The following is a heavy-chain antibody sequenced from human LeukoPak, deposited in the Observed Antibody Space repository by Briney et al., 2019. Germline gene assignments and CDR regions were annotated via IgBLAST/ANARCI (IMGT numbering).Heavy chain of an antibody. Sequence: GESLRLSCAASGFTFNSYGIHWVRQAPGKGLEWVAVIWYDGNNKYYADSVKGRFTISRDSSKNTMYLQMKSLRAEDTAVYYCAREHTTVTSLLDYWGQGTLVTVSS. CDR3: AREHTTVTSLLDY. J-gene: IGHJ4*02. D-gene: IGHD4-17*01. CDR2: IWYDGNNK. V-gene: IGHV3-33*01. CDR1: GFTFNSYG.